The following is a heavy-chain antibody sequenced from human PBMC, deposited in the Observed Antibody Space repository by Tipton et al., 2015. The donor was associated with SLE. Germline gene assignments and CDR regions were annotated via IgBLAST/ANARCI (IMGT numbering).Heavy chain of an antibody. CDR3: ARGPIAAAWNWFDP. Sequence: SLRLSCVASGFTFSDDAMSWVRQAPGKGLEWVSTISPTSVTRYYADSVKGRFTISRDNAKNSLYLQMNSLRAEDTAVYYCARGPIAAAWNWFDPWGQGTLVTVSS. D-gene: IGHD6-13*01. V-gene: IGHV3-21*03. CDR1: GFTFSDDA. CDR2: ISPTSVTR. J-gene: IGHJ5*02.